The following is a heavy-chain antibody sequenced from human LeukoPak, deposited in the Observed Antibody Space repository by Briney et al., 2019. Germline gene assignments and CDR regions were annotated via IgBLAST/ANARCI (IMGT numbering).Heavy chain of an antibody. CDR3: AKDMTGSQDY. Sequence: GGSLRLSCAASGFTFSGYGMPWVRQAPGKGRGWVAVISYDGSNKNYADSVKGRFTISRDNSKNTLYLQMNSLRAEDTAVYYCAKDMTGSQDYWGQGTLVTVSS. D-gene: IGHD1-14*01. J-gene: IGHJ4*02. CDR2: ISYDGSNK. CDR1: GFTFSGYG. V-gene: IGHV3-30*18.